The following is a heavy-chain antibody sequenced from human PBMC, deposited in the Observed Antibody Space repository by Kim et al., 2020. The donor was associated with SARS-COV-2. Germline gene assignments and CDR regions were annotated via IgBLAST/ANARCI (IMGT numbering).Heavy chain of an antibody. V-gene: IGHV1-46*03. D-gene: IGHD2-2*01. Sequence: STGYAPKCPGRATVTRDTSRGTGYMELDSLRSEDTAVYYCARSRIGSPNDYWGQGTLVTVSS. CDR2: ST. CDR3: ARSRIGSPNDY. J-gene: IGHJ4*02.